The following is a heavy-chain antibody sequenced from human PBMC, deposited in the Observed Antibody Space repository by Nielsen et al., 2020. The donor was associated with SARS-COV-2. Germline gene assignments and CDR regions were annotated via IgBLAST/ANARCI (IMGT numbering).Heavy chain of an antibody. CDR2: ISSSSSYT. J-gene: IGHJ4*02. D-gene: IGHD3-22*01. V-gene: IGHV3-11*05. CDR1: GFTFSDYY. Sequence: LKISCAASGFTFSDYYMSWIRQAPGKGLEWVSYISSSSSYTNYADSVKGRFTISRDNAKNSLYLQMNSLRAEDTAVYYCARDGHSSGYYPNSDYWGQGTLVTVSS. CDR3: ARDGHSSGYYPNSDY.